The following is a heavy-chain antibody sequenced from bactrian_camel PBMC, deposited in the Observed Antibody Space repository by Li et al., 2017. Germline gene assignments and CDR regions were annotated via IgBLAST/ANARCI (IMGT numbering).Heavy chain of an antibody. CDR1: GYTDSSFC. Sequence: HVQLVESGGGSVQAGGSLRLSCVVSGYTDSSFCLGWFRQAPGKEREGVAAMYAGTGRAYYLDSVKGRFTISQDAATGTLYLQMNSLKPDVTAMYYCASDRGTGSYWREVCATRHVEQYSYWGQGTQVTVS. J-gene: IGHJ4*01. D-gene: IGHD3*01. V-gene: IGHV3S1*01. CDR2: MYAGTGRA. CDR3: ASDRGTGSYWREVCATRHVEQYSY.